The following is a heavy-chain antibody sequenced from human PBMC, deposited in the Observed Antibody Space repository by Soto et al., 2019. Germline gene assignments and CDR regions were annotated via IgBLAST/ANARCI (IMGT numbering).Heavy chain of an antibody. CDR2: ISPYTGNT. D-gene: IGHD3-16*01. Sequence: QVQLVQSGDEVKKPGASVKVSCKASGYIFVNYGIAWVRQAPGQVLEWMGWISPYTGNTHSATKVQGRLTMTTDTGTSTGYMPLGSLTSGDTTVYYCVMVDNYVTPTPQDVWGQGTTVTVSS. J-gene: IGHJ6*02. CDR1: GYIFVNYG. V-gene: IGHV1-18*01. CDR3: VMVDNYVTPTPQDV.